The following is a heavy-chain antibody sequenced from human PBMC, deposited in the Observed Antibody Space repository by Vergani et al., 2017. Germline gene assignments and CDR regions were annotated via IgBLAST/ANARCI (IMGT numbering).Heavy chain of an antibody. CDR3: ARGYRSSGHDY. Sequence: QVQLQESGPGLVKPSQTLSLTCTVSGGSISSGSYYWSWIRQPAGKGLEWNGRIYTSGSTNYNPSLKSRVTISVDTPKNQFSLKLSSVTAADTAVYYCARGYRSSGHDYWGQGTLVTVSS. CDR1: GGSISSGSYY. V-gene: IGHV4-61*02. CDR2: IYTSGST. J-gene: IGHJ4*02. D-gene: IGHD6-13*01.